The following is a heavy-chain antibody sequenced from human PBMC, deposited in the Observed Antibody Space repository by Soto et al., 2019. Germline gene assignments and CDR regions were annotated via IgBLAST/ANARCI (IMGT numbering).Heavy chain of an antibody. V-gene: IGHV4-34*01. CDR1: GGSFSGYY. CDR3: ARFRRQQLVTLASGMDV. CDR2: INHSGST. Sequence: PSEILSLTCAVYGGSFSGYYWSWIRQPPGKGLEWIGEINHSGSTNYNPSLKSRVTISVDTSKNQFSLKLSSVTAADTAVYYCARFRRQQLVTLASGMDVWGQGTTVTVSS. J-gene: IGHJ6*02. D-gene: IGHD6-13*01.